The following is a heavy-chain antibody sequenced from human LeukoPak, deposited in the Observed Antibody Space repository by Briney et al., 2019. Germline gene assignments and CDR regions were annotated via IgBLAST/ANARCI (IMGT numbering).Heavy chain of an antibody. D-gene: IGHD1-26*01. Sequence: ASVKVSCKSSGYTFSIYGFTWVRHAPGQGLEWMGWISAYNGKTLYAEKFQGRVTMTTDTARSTVYMELRSLRSDDTAVYYCARVSYLRPSDYMDVWGKGTTVTVSS. CDR2: ISAYNGKT. CDR3: ARVSYLRPSDYMDV. CDR1: GYTFSIYG. V-gene: IGHV1-18*01. J-gene: IGHJ6*03.